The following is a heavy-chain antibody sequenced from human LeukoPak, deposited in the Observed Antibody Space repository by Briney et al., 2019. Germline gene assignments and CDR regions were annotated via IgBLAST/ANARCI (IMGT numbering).Heavy chain of an antibody. J-gene: IGHJ4*02. D-gene: IGHD2-8*02. CDR3: ARDAPRLEVLTDY. Sequence: GGSLRLSCAASGFTFKAYAMSWVRQAPGKGLEWDSGISDSGSSTNYADSVKGRFTISRDNSKNTLYLQMNSLKAEDTALYYCARDAPRLEVLTDYWGQGTLVTVSS. CDR1: GFTFKAYA. V-gene: IGHV3-23*01. CDR2: ISDSGSST.